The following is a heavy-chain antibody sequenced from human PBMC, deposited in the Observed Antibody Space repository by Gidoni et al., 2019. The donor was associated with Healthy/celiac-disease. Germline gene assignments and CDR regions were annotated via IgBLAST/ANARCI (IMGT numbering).Heavy chain of an antibody. D-gene: IGHD2-15*01. CDR3: ASLLNHWYFDL. J-gene: IGHJ2*01. CDR2: INHSGRT. CDR1: CGSFSGYY. V-gene: IGHV4-34*01. Sequence: QVQLHQWCAGLLKPSETLSLTYAVYCGSFSGYYWSWIRQPPGKGLDWIGEINHSGRTNYNPSLKSRVTISVDTSKNQFSLKLSSVTAADTAVYYCASLLNHWYFDLWGRGTLVTVSS.